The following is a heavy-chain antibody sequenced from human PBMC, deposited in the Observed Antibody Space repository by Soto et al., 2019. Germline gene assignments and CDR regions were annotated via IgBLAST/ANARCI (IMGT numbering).Heavy chain of an antibody. Sequence: PSETLSLTCAVYGGSFSGYYWSWIRQPPGKGLEWIGEINHSGSTNYNPSLKSRVTISVDTSKNQFSLKLSSVTAADTAVYYCARGGVLSYGQIVVVPAAITRPHWFDPWGQGTLVTVSS. CDR3: ARGGVLSYGQIVVVPAAITRPHWFDP. CDR2: INHSGST. V-gene: IGHV4-34*01. J-gene: IGHJ5*02. D-gene: IGHD2-2*01. CDR1: GGSFSGYY.